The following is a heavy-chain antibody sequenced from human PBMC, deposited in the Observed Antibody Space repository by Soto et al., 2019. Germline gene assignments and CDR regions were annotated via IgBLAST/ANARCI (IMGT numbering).Heavy chain of an antibody. V-gene: IGHV1-18*01. CDR1: GYTFTSYG. CDR3: ARDIRRYFRGTFDY. J-gene: IGHJ4*02. Sequence: QVQLVQSGAEVKKPGASLKVSCKASGYTFTSYGISWVRQAPGQGLEWMGWISAYNGDTNSAQKSQGRVTMTTDTSTTTAYMELRSRRSDDTAVYYCARDIRRYFRGTFDYWGQGTLVTVSS. CDR2: ISAYNGDT. D-gene: IGHD3-10*01.